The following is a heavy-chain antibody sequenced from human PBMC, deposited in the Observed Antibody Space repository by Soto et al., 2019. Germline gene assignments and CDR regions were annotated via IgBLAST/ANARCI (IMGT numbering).Heavy chain of an antibody. J-gene: IGHJ6*02. CDR2: IAYDGSNK. V-gene: IGHV3-30-3*01. Sequence: QVQLVESGGGVVQPGRSLRLSCAASGFTFSSFVMHWVRQAPGKGLEWVAIIAYDGSNKHYADSVKGRFTISRDNSNNTLYLQMNSLRVEDTAVYYCASPQGAHLNYFYGMDVWGQGTTVTVSS. CDR3: ASPQGAHLNYFYGMDV. CDR1: GFTFSSFV.